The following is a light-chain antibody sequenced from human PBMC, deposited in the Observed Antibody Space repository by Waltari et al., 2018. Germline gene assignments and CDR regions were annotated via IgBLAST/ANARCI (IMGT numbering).Light chain of an antibody. V-gene: IGKV3-20*01. J-gene: IGKJ2*03. CDR3: QQYYETPVS. CDR2: DAS. Sequence: EVVLTHSPGTLSLSPGDRATLSCRASQSVSNFLAWYQQKPGQAPRLLIYDASNWATGIPDRFSGSGSGTDFTLTISRLEPEDFAVYYCQQYYETPVSFGQGTKMEIK. CDR1: QSVSNF.